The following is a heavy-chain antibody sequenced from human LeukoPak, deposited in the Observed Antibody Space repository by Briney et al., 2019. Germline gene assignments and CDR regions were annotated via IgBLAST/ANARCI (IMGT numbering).Heavy chain of an antibody. D-gene: IGHD4-17*01. CDR3: ARGYGDYGGGYYFDY. CDR2: ISYDGSNK. J-gene: IGHJ4*02. Sequence: PGGSLRLSCAASGFTFSSYGMHWVRQAPGKGLEWVAVISYDGSNKYYADSVKGRFTISRENAKNSLYLQMNSLRAGDTAVYYCARGYGDYGGGYYFDYWGQGTLVTVS. CDR1: GFTFSSYG. V-gene: IGHV3-30*03.